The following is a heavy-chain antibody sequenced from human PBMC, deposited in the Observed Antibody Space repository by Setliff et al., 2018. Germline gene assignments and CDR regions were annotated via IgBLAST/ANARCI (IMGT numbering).Heavy chain of an antibody. CDR1: GDSFSSSSSYY. Sequence: PSETLSLTCTAPGDSFSSSSSYYWGWIRQPPGKGLEWIGTIFNSGSTFYSPSLKSRVTMSVDTSKNQLSLEVTSVTAADTAVYYCARRPTGPGAPFDIWGHGTMVTVSS. CDR2: IFNSGST. V-gene: IGHV4-39*01. CDR3: ARRPTGPGAPFDI. J-gene: IGHJ3*02. D-gene: IGHD3-10*01.